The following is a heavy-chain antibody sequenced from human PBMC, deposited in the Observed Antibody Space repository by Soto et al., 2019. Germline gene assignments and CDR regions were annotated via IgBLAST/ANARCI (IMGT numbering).Heavy chain of an antibody. CDR1: GFTFSSYG. Sequence: PGGSLRLSCAASGFTFSSYGMHWVRQAPGKGLEWVAVISYDGSNKYYADSVKGRFTISRDNSKNTLYLQMNSLRAEDTAVYYCAKDYYDSSGYSTWLDPWGKGALVTVSS. CDR2: ISYDGSNK. V-gene: IGHV3-30*18. CDR3: AKDYYDSSGYSTWLDP. D-gene: IGHD3-22*01. J-gene: IGHJ5*02.